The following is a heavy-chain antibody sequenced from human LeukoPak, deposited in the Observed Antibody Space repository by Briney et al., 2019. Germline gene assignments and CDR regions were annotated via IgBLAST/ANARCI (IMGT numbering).Heavy chain of an antibody. CDR3: ARGRTMVRGVIIERAFDI. CDR1: GGSFSGYY. Sequence: PSETLSLTCAVYGGSFSGYYWSWIRQPPGKGLEWIGEINHSGSTNHNPSLKGRVTISVDTSKNQFSLKLSSVTAADTAVYYCARGRTMVRGVIIERAFDIWGQGTMVTVSS. CDR2: INHSGST. V-gene: IGHV4-34*01. D-gene: IGHD3-10*01. J-gene: IGHJ3*02.